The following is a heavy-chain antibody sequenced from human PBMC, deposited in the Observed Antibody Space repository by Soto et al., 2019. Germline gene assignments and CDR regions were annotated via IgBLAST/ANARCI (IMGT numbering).Heavy chain of an antibody. V-gene: IGHV1-24*01. Sequence: ASVKVSCKVSGYTLTELSMHWVRQAPGKGLEWMGGFDPEDGETIYAQKFQGRVTITRDTSTDTAYMELSSLRSEDTAVYYCARSSPYSSSWRRFDYWGQGTLVTVSS. CDR3: ARSSPYSSSWRRFDY. J-gene: IGHJ4*02. D-gene: IGHD6-13*01. CDR1: GYTLTELS. CDR2: FDPEDGET.